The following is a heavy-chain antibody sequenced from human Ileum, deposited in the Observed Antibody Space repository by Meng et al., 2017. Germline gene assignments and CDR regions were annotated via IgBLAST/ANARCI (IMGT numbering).Heavy chain of an antibody. Sequence: QVQLVQSGAEVKKPGASVTVSCKTFGYTFSDYFMYWVRQAPGQGLEWMGWIDPRTGDTRYTQKLQGRVTMTRDTSISTVYMEVTNLRDDDTAVYYCARDLAGLGGYWGQGTLVTVSP. D-gene: IGHD6-19*01. CDR2: IDPRTGDT. CDR3: ARDLAGLGGY. V-gene: IGHV1-2*02. CDR1: GYTFSDYF. J-gene: IGHJ4*02.